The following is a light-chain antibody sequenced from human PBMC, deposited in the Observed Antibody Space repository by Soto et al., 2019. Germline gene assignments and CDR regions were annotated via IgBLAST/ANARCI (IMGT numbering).Light chain of an antibody. CDR1: QSVSSSY. J-gene: IGKJ1*01. CDR2: GAS. CDR3: QQYGRSPRT. Sequence: ELVLTQSPGTLSLSPGERATLSCRASQSVSSSYLAWYQQKPGQAPRLLIYGASSRATGIPDRFSGSGSGTDFTLTISRLEPEDFAVYYCQQYGRSPRTFGQGTKVDI. V-gene: IGKV3-20*01.